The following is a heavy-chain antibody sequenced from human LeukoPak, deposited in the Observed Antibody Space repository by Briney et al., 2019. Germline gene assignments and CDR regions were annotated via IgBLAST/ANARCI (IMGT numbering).Heavy chain of an antibody. CDR2: ISGSGGST. CDR3: AKKREIAVAADFDY. CDR1: GFTFSSYA. Sequence: PGGSLRLSCAASGFTFSSYAMSSVRQAPGKGLESVSAISGSGGSTYYADSVKGRFTISRDNSKNTLYLQMTSLRAEDTAVYYCAKKREIAVAADFDYWGQGTLVTVSS. V-gene: IGHV3-23*01. J-gene: IGHJ4*02. D-gene: IGHD6-19*01.